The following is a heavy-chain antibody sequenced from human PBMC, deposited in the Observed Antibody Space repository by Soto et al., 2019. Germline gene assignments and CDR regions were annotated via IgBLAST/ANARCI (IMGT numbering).Heavy chain of an antibody. J-gene: IGHJ4*02. Sequence: PGGSLRLSCAASGFTFSSYAMSWVRQAPGKGLEWVSAISGSGGSTYYADSVKGRFTISRDNSKNTLYLQMNSLRAEDTAVYYCANDPVFGGVLPYYFDYRGQGTLVTVSS. CDR2: ISGSGGST. CDR3: ANDPVFGGVLPYYFDY. CDR1: GFTFSSYA. V-gene: IGHV3-23*01. D-gene: IGHD3-16*01.